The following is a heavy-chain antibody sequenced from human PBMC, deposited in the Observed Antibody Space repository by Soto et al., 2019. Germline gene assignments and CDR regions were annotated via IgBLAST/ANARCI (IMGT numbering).Heavy chain of an antibody. Sequence: GGSLRLSCAASGFTFSNYAMSWVRQAPGKGLQWASAISGSGGGTYYADSVKGRFTISRDNSKNTLYLQMNNLRADDTAVYYCAKVGVVGVHIDYWGQGXLVTVYS. J-gene: IGHJ4*02. CDR2: ISGSGGGT. D-gene: IGHD2-15*01. CDR3: AKVGVVGVHIDY. V-gene: IGHV3-23*01. CDR1: GFTFSNYA.